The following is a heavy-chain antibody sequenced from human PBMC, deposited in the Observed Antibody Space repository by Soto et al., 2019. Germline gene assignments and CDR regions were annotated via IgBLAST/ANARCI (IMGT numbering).Heavy chain of an antibody. CDR1: GGTFSSYA. CDR2: IIPIFGTA. J-gene: IGHJ5*02. V-gene: IGHV1-69*01. CDR3: ARDSVWDSSGWFRRKGVNWFDP. Sequence: QGQLVQSGAEVKKPGSSVKVSCKASGGTFSSYAISWVRQAPGQGLEWMGGIIPIFGTANYAQKFQGRVTITADESTSTAYMELSSLRSEDPAVYYCARDSVWDSSGWFRRKGVNWFDPWGQGTLVTVSS. D-gene: IGHD6-19*01.